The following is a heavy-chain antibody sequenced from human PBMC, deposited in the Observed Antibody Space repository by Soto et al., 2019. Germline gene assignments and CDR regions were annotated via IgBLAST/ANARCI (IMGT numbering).Heavy chain of an antibody. D-gene: IGHD3-10*01. CDR2: ISGSGGST. Sequence: PGGSLRLSCAASGFTFSSYAMSWVRQAPGKGLEWVSAISGSGGSTYYADSVKGRFTISRDNSKNTLYLQVNSLRAEDTAVYYCAKESDYYGSGSYYGYFDYWGQGTLVTVSS. CDR3: AKESDYYGSGSYYGYFDY. CDR1: GFTFSSYA. V-gene: IGHV3-23*01. J-gene: IGHJ4*02.